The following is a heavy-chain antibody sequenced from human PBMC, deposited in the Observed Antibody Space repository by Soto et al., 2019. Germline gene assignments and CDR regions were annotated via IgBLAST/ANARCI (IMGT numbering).Heavy chain of an antibody. D-gene: IGHD6-19*01. J-gene: IGHJ5*02. V-gene: IGHV3-48*01. CDR1: GFTFSSYS. CDR3: ARDGGQWLNWFDP. Sequence: GGSLRLSCAASGFTFSSYSMNWVRQAPGKGLEWVSYISSSSSTIYYADSVKGRFTISRDNAKNSLYLKMNSLRAEDTAVFYCARDGGQWLNWFDPWGQGTLVTVSS. CDR2: ISSSSSTI.